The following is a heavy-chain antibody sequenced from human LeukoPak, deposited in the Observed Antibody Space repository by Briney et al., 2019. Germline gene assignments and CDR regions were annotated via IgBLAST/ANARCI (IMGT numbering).Heavy chain of an antibody. CDR3: AKASFMITFGGVIDH. CDR1: GFTFSSYG. D-gene: IGHD3-16*01. J-gene: IGHJ5*02. Sequence: GRSLRLSCAASGFTFSSYGMHWVRQAPGKGLEGVAVISYDGSNKYYADSVKGRFTISRDNSKNTLYLQMNSLRAEGTAVYYCAKASFMITFGGVIDHWGQGTLVTVSS. CDR2: ISYDGSNK. V-gene: IGHV3-30*18.